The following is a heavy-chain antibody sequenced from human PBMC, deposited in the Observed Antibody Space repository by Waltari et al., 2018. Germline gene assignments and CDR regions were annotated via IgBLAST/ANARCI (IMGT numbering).Heavy chain of an antibody. J-gene: IGHJ4*02. V-gene: IGHV3-23*01. Sequence: EVQLLESGGGLVQPGGSLRLSCAASGFTFSSYAMSWVRQAPGKGLEWVSAISGSGGSTYYADSVKGRFTISRDNSKNTLYLQMNSLRAEDTAVYYCASAYCTGGVCPLDRDYWGQGTLVTVSS. D-gene: IGHD2-8*02. CDR1: GFTFSSYA. CDR3: ASAYCTGGVCPLDRDY. CDR2: ISGSGGST.